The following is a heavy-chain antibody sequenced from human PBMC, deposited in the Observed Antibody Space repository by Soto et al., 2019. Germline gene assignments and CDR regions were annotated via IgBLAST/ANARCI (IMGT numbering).Heavy chain of an antibody. CDR1: GFTFSSYS. CDR2: ISSSSSYI. Sequence: EVQLVESGGGLVKPGGSLRLSCAASGFTFSSYSMNWVRQAPGKGLEWVSSISSSSSYIYYADSVKGRFTITRDNAKNSLYLQMNSLRAEDTAVYYCARAKTSTIYALGAFDIWGQGTMVTVSS. CDR3: ARAKTSTIYALGAFDI. J-gene: IGHJ3*02. V-gene: IGHV3-21*01. D-gene: IGHD3-9*01.